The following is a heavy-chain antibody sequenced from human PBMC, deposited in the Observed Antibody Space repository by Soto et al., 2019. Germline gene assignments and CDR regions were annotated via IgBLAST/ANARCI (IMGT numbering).Heavy chain of an antibody. D-gene: IGHD2-15*01. Sequence: QVQLVQSGAEVKKPGSSVTVSCKASGGTFGTSAIRWVRQDPVQGLEWMGGIIPIFPTPDYAQKFQGRVTITSDESTSTAYMEWTSLRSDDTAVYYFARDKYRQQLGCNYSDGIEVWGQGTTVTVS. CDR3: ARDKYRQQLGCNYSDGIEV. CDR1: GGTFGTSA. V-gene: IGHV1-69*05. J-gene: IGHJ6*02. CDR2: IIPIFPTP.